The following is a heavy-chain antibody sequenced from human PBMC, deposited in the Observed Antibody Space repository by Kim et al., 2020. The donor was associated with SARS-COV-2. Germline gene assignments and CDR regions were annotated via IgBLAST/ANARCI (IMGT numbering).Heavy chain of an antibody. J-gene: IGHJ4*02. Sequence: TDYNHTLTIRVTISEDTSKNQFSQKLSSVTAADTAVYYCARGGGLQFDYWSQGTLVTVSS. D-gene: IGHD5-12*01. CDR3: ARGGGLQFDY. V-gene: IGHV4-39*01. CDR2: T.